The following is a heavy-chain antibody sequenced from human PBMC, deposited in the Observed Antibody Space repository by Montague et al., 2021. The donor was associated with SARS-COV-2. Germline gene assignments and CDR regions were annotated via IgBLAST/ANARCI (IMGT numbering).Heavy chain of an antibody. V-gene: IGHV4-4*07. CDR2: IYSSGST. J-gene: IGHJ6*02. CDR3: ARDRPRSYYCGSGTYTWGGYGMDV. Sequence: SETLSLTCTVSGGSISSYYWSWIRQPAGKGLEWIGRIYSSGSTNYNPSLKSRVTVSVDTSKNQFSLKLSSVTAADTALYYCARDRPRSYYCGSGTYTWGGYGMDVWGQGTTVTVSS. D-gene: IGHD3-10*01. CDR1: GGSISSYY.